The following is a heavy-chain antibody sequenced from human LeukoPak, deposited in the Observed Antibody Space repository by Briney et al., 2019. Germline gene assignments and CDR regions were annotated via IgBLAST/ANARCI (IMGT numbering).Heavy chain of an antibody. CDR2: INAGNGNT. V-gene: IGHV1-3*03. J-gene: IGHJ6*03. Sequence: GASVKVSCKASGYTFTGYYMHWVRQAPGQRLEWMGWINAGNGNTKYSQEFQGRVTITRDTSASTAYMELSSLRSEDMAVYYCARDHLMWELSYYMDVWGKGTTVTVSS. CDR3: ARDHLMWELSYYMDV. CDR1: GYTFTGYY. D-gene: IGHD1-26*01.